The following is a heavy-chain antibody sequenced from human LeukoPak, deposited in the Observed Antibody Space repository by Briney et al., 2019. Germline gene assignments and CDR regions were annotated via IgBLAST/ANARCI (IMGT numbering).Heavy chain of an antibody. CDR3: AKGVSTTSSFDY. D-gene: IGHD2-2*01. CDR1: GFTLSSYG. Sequence: GGSLRLSCAASGFTLSSYGMHWVRQAPGKGLEWVAVISYDGSNKYYADSVKGRFTISRDNSKNTLYLQMNSLRAEDTAVYYCAKGVSTTSSFDYWGQGTLVTVSS. CDR2: ISYDGSNK. V-gene: IGHV3-30*18. J-gene: IGHJ4*02.